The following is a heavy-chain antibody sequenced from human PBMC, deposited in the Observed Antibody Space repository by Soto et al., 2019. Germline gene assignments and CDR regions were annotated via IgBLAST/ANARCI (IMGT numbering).Heavy chain of an antibody. Sequence: GGSLRLSCAASGFSVSSNYMSWVRQAPGKGLEWVSVIYSGGSTYYADSVKGRFTISRDNSKNTLYLQMNSLRAEDTAVYYCARDQAVVVMTYWGQGTLVTVSS. CDR2: IYSGGST. CDR3: ARDQAVVVMTY. J-gene: IGHJ4*02. V-gene: IGHV3-66*01. CDR1: GFSVSSNY. D-gene: IGHD3-22*01.